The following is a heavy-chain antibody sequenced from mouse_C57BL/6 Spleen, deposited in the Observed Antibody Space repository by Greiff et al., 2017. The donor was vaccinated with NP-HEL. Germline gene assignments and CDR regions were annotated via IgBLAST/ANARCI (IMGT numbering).Heavy chain of an antibody. CDR3: ARSYYGSSYGWFAY. CDR2: INPNNGGT. D-gene: IGHD1-1*01. V-gene: IGHV1-26*01. CDR1: GYTFTDYY. Sequence: EVQLQQSGPELVKPGASVKISCKASGYTFTDYYMNWVKQSHGKSLEWIGDINPNNGGTSYNQKFKGKATLTVDKSSSTAYMELCSLTSEDSAVYYCARSYYGSSYGWFAYWGQGTLVTVSA. J-gene: IGHJ3*01.